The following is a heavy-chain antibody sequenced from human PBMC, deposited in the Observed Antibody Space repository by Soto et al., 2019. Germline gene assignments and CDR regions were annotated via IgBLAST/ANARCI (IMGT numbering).Heavy chain of an antibody. CDR3: AGSGYYPNYFDP. CDR2: IYHSGST. Sequence: PSATLPLPCAVSGGSISCRDGSWIWIRKPPGKGLEWIGYIYHSGSTYYNPSLKSRLTISVDRSKNQFSLKLSSVTTADTAVYYCAGSGYYPNYFDPWGQGTLVTVSS. CDR1: GGSISCRDGS. D-gene: IGHD3-22*01. V-gene: IGHV4-30-2*01. J-gene: IGHJ4*02.